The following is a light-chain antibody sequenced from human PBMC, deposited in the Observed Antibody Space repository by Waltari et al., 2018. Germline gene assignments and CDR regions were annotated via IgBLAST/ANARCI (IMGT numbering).Light chain of an antibody. CDR2: AAS. CDR3: QQSDSTPWT. Sequence: DIQMTQSPSSLSASVGDRVTITCRASQRIDSYLNWYQQKPGIAPKLLIYAASSLQTGVPSRFSSSGSGTDFTLTISSLQPEDFATYSCQQSDSTPWTFGQGTKVEI. J-gene: IGKJ1*01. CDR1: QRIDSY. V-gene: IGKV1-39*01.